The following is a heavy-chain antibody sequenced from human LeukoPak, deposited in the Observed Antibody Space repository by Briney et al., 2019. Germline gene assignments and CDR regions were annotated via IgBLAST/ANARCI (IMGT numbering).Heavy chain of an antibody. D-gene: IGHD1-26*01. J-gene: IGHJ4*02. V-gene: IGHV4-38-2*02. Sequence: PSETLSLTCTVSGYSISSGYYWGWIRQPPGKGLEWIGSIYHSGSTYYNPSLKSRVTISVDTSKNQFSLKLSSVTAADTAVYYCARENGIVGATEPFDYWGQGTLVTVSS. CDR1: GYSISSGYY. CDR2: IYHSGST. CDR3: ARENGIVGATEPFDY.